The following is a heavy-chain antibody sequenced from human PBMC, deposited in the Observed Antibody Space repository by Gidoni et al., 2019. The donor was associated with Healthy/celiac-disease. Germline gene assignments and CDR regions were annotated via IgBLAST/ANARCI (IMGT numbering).Heavy chain of an antibody. Sequence: EVQLLESGGGLVQPGGSLRLSCAASGFTLSSYPMSWDRLDPGNGLGWVSAISGSGGSTYYADSVKGRFTISRDNSKNTLYLQMNSLRAEDTAVYYCAKDVLTYYYDSSGYPPLFSEYFQHWGQGTLVTVSS. V-gene: IGHV3-23*01. CDR1: GFTLSSYP. CDR2: ISGSGGST. D-gene: IGHD3-22*01. J-gene: IGHJ1*01. CDR3: AKDVLTYYYDSSGYPPLFSEYFQH.